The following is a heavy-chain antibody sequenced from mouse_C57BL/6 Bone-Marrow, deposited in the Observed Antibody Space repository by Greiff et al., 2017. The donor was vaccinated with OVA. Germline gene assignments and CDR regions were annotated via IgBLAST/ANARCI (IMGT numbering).Heavy chain of an antibody. D-gene: IGHD1-1*01. V-gene: IGHV1-82*01. CDR2: IYPGDGDT. Sequence: QVQLQQSGPELVKPGASVKISCKASGYSFSSSWMNWVKQRPGKGLEWIGRIYPGDGDTNYNGKFKGKATLTADKSSSTAYMQLSSLTSEDSAVYFCAKLAGSRYYAMDYWDRGTSVTVSA. CDR1: GYSFSSSW. CDR3: AKLAGSRYYAMDY. J-gene: IGHJ4*01.